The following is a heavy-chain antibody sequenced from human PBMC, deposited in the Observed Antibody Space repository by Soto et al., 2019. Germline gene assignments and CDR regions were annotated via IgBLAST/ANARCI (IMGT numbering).Heavy chain of an antibody. Sequence: PGGSLRLSCAASGFSVRTDYMSWVRQAPGKGLDWVSVFESGGSIYYADSVKGRFIISRDYAKNTVDLQMNSLRVEDTAVYYCERPGVTPHVFDYWGQGTLVTVSS. CDR1: GFSVRTDY. V-gene: IGHV3-53*01. J-gene: IGHJ4*02. CDR2: FESGGSI. CDR3: ERPGVTPHVFDY. D-gene: IGHD2-21*02.